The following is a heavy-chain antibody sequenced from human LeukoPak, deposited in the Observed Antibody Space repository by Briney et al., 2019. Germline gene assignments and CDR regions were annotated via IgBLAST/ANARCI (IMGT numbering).Heavy chain of an antibody. V-gene: IGHV3-23*01. Sequence: GGSLRLSFAASGFTFSIYGMHWVRQAPGKGLEWVSAISGGGGSAYYADSVKGRFTISRDNSMNTLYLQMNSLRAEDTAVYYCAKFSSGIWSGSSLDYWGQGTLVTVSS. CDR1: GFTFSIYG. J-gene: IGHJ4*02. CDR3: AKFSSGIWSGSSLDY. CDR2: ISGGGGSA. D-gene: IGHD3-3*01.